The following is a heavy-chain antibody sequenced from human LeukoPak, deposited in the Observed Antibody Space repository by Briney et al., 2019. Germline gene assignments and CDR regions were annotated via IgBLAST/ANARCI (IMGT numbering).Heavy chain of an antibody. CDR3: ARDPPRSIYDYVWGSYRSLYYFDY. D-gene: IGHD3-16*02. V-gene: IGHV3-7*01. Sequence: GGSLRLSCAASGFTFSSYWMRWVRQAPGKGLEWVANIKQDGSEKYYVASVQRRFTISTDNAKTSLSLQINSLRAADTAVYYCARDPPRSIYDYVWGSYRSLYYFDYWGQGTLVTVSS. J-gene: IGHJ4*02. CDR1: GFTFSSYW. CDR2: IKQDGSEK.